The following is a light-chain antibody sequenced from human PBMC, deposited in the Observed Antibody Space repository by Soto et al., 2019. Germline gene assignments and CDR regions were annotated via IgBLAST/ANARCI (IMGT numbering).Light chain of an antibody. CDR2: GAS. CDR3: QQSGT. V-gene: IGKV3-15*01. J-gene: IGKJ1*01. CDR1: QSVSSN. Sequence: EIVMTQSPATLSVSPGERATLSCRASQSVSSNLAWYQQKPGQAPRLLIYGASTRATDIPARFSGSGSGTEFTLTISSLQPDDFATYYCQQSGTFGQGTKVDI.